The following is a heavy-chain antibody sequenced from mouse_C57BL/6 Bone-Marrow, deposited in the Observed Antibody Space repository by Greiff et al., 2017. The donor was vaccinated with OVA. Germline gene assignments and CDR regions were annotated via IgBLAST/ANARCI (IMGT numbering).Heavy chain of an antibody. Sequence: QVQLQQSGAELAKPGDSVKLSCKASGYTFTSYWMHWVKQRPGQGLEWIGYINPSSGYTKYTQKFKDKATLPADKSSSTAYMQLSSLTYEDSAVYYCARWYYAMDYWGQGTSVTVSS. V-gene: IGHV1-7*01. CDR2: INPSSGYT. CDR3: ARWYYAMDY. J-gene: IGHJ4*01. CDR1: GYTFTSYW.